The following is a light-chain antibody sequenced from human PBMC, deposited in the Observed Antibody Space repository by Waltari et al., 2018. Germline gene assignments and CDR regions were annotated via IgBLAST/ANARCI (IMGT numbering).Light chain of an antibody. J-gene: IGLJ1*01. CDR1: SSDVF. Sequence: QSALTQPRSVSGSPGQSVTISCTGISSDVFVSWYQEHPGKAPEVVIYDVSKRPSGVPERFSGSKSGSTASLTISGLQDEDEADYYCCSYVSGYIYDFGTGTKVTVL. V-gene: IGLV2-11*01. CDR2: DVS. CDR3: CSYVSGYIYD.